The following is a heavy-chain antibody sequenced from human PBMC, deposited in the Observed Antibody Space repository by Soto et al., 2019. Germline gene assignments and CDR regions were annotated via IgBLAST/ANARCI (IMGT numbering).Heavy chain of an antibody. CDR2: INPNSGGT. J-gene: IGHJ6*02. D-gene: IGHD3-22*01. V-gene: IGHV1-2*02. CDR1: GYTFTAHC. Sequence: QVQLVQSGAEVKKPGASVKVSCKTSGYTFTAHCIHWVRQAPGQGLEWMGWINPNSGGTTYAQKFHARVTMTRDTSISTAYIELSGLTSDDTAVYYCAREDHLTMNYGLDVWGQGTTVTVSS. CDR3: AREDHLTMNYGLDV.